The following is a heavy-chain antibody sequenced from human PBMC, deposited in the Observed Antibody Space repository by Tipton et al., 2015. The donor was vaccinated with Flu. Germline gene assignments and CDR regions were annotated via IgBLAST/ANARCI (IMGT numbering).Heavy chain of an antibody. J-gene: IGHJ5*02. D-gene: IGHD1-1*01. CDR2: ISSDGSST. Sequence: SLRLSCVGSGLTFSSYWMHWVRQSPGKGLEWVSRISSDGSSTSYADSVKGRFTIARDNAENTLYLQMNSLRDEDAALYYCTSTTTMTRNWFDPWGQGTLVTVSS. CDR3: TSTTTMTRNWFDP. CDR1: GLTFSSYW. V-gene: IGHV3-74*01.